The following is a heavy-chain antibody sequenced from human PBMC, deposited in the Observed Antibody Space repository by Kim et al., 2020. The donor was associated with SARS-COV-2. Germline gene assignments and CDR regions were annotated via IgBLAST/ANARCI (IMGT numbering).Heavy chain of an antibody. CDR1: GFTFSSYA. Sequence: GGSLRLSCAASGFTFSSYAMHWVRQAPGKGLEWVAVISYDGSNKYYADSVKGRFTISRDNSKNTLYLQMNSLRAEDTAVYYCARDLGIVSFDPWGQGTLV. J-gene: IGHJ5*02. D-gene: IGHD2-15*01. CDR3: ARDLGIVSFDP. CDR2: ISYDGSNK. V-gene: IGHV3-30*04.